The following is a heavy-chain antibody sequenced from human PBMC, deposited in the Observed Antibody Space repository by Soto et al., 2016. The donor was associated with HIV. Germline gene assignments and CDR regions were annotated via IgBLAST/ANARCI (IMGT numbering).Heavy chain of an antibody. CDR2: ISGSGGST. J-gene: IGHJ4*02. CDR1: GFTFSSYA. D-gene: IGHD3-3*01. CDR3: AKESSNLFYDFWSGQAANYYFDY. V-gene: IGHV3-23*01. Sequence: EVQLLESGGGLVQPGGSLRLSCAASGFTFSSYAMSWVRQAPGKGLEWVSAISGSGGSTYYADSVKGRFTISRDNSKNTLYLQMNSLRAEDTAVYYCAKESSNLFYDFWSGQAANYYFDYWGQGTLVTVSS.